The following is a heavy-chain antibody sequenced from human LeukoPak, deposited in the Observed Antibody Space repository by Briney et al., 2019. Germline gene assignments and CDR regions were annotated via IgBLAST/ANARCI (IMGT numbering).Heavy chain of an antibody. Sequence: PSETLSLTCTVSGGSISSYYWSWIRQPPGKGLEWIGYIYYSGSTNYNPSLKSRVTISVDTSKNQFSLKLSSVTAADTAVCYCARGAGAYYFDYWGQGTLVTVSS. D-gene: IGHD4/OR15-4a*01. CDR3: ARGAGAYYFDY. CDR1: GGSISSYY. CDR2: IYYSGST. J-gene: IGHJ4*02. V-gene: IGHV4-59*01.